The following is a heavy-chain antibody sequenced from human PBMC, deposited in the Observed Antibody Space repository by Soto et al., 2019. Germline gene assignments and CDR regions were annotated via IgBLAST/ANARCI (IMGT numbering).Heavy chain of an antibody. D-gene: IGHD3-16*01. CDR3: AKGWGGYFDH. CDR2: IEISAHAT. CDR1: GFPFSSYA. J-gene: IGHJ4*01. V-gene: IGHV3-23*05. Sequence: EVQLLESGGGLVRPGESLRLSCIASGFPFSSYAMIWVRQAPGKGPEWVSSIEISAHATYYADPVKGRFTISRDDSKNALYLQMNSLRAEDTAVYFCAKGWGGYFDHWGQGSLVTVSS.